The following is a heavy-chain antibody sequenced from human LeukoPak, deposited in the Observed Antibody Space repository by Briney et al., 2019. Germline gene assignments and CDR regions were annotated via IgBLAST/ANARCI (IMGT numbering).Heavy chain of an antibody. D-gene: IGHD4-17*01. CDR3: ARGARRYGDFDS. CDR1: GFTFSRFW. V-gene: IGHV3-11*01. Sequence: GGSLRLSCAASGFTFSRFWMSWIRQAPGRGLEWVSYIANSGRTFYYADSVKGRFTISRDNTKKSLYLQMNNLRAEDTAVYYCARGARRYGDFDSWGQGTLVTVSS. J-gene: IGHJ5*01. CDR2: IANSGRTF.